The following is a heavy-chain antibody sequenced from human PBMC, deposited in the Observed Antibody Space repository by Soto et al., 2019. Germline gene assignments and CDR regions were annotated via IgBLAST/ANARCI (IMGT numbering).Heavy chain of an antibody. J-gene: IGHJ4*02. CDR3: AKDVSHNFDY. CDR1: GFTFSHYA. V-gene: IGHV3-30*18. CDR2: MSYDGSNE. Sequence: GGSLRLSCSASGFTFSHYAMHWVRQAPGKGLEWVALMSYDGSNEYYADSVKGRFTISRDNSKNTLYLQMNSLRAEDTAVYYCAKDVSHNFDYWGQGTLVTVSS.